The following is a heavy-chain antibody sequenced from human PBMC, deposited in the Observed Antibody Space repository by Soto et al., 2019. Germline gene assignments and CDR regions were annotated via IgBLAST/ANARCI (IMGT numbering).Heavy chain of an antibody. V-gene: IGHV4-30-4*01. J-gene: IGHJ5*02. CDR3: ARHSGTTVTGCFDP. Sequence: QVQLQESGPGLVKPSQTLSLTCTVSGGSISSGDYYWSWIRQPPGKGLEWIGYIYYSGSTYYNPSPRSRVTISVDTSTNQSSLKLSSVPAANTAVYYCARHSGTTVTGCFDPWGQGTLVTVSS. CDR1: GGSISSGDYY. D-gene: IGHD4-17*01. CDR2: IYYSGST.